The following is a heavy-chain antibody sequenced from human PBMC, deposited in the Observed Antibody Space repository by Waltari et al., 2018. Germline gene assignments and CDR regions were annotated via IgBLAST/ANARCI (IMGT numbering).Heavy chain of an antibody. D-gene: IGHD3-22*01. CDR2: IITIFGTA. CDR1: GGTFSSYA. Sequence: QVQLVQSGAEVKKPGSSVKVSCKASGGTFSSYAISWVRQAPGQGLEWMGRIITIFGTANYAQKFQGRVTITADESTSTAYMELSSLRSEDTALYYCAPRLYDSRSAAFDIWGQGTMVTVSS. V-gene: IGHV1-69*15. CDR3: APRLYDSRSAAFDI. J-gene: IGHJ3*02.